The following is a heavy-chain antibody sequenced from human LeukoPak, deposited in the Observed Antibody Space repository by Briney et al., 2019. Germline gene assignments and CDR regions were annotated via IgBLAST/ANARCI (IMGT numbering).Heavy chain of an antibody. CDR1: GGSISSSSYY. CDR3: ASTLRGAPSMRYFDY. CDR2: IYYSGST. J-gene: IGHJ4*02. V-gene: IGHV4-39*07. D-gene: IGHD3-10*01. Sequence: SETLSLTCTVSGGSISSSSYYWGWIRQPPGKGLEWIGGIYYSGSTYYNPSLKSRVTISVDKSKNQFSLKLSSVTAADTAVYYCASTLRGAPSMRYFDYWGQGTLVTVSS.